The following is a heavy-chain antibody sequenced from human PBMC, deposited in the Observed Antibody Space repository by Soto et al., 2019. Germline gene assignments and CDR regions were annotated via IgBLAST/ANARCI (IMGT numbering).Heavy chain of an antibody. D-gene: IGHD5-12*01. J-gene: IGHJ4*02. Sequence: TSETLSLTCTVSGGSISGHSWIWIRQPAGRGLEWIGHIYPSGSTSYNPSLRSRVTMSLDTSKNQIFLNLTSVTAADTAVFYCVRGRSYSVYDFWGPGTLVTSPQ. V-gene: IGHV4-4*07. CDR3: VRGRSYSVYDF. CDR2: IYPSGST. CDR1: GGSISGHS.